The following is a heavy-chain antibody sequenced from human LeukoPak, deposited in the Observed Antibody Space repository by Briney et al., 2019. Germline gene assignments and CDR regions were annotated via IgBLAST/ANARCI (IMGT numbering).Heavy chain of an antibody. CDR3: ARHVNEELLGHFDY. V-gene: IGHV5-51*07. J-gene: IGHJ4*02. CDR1: GYSFTSYW. D-gene: IGHD1-26*01. CDR2: IYPGDSDT. Sequence: GESLKISCKGSGYSFTSYWIGWVHQMPGKGLEWMGIIYPGDSDTRYSPSFQGQVTISADKCISTAYLQWSSLKASDTAMYYCARHVNEELLGHFDYWGQGTLVTVSS.